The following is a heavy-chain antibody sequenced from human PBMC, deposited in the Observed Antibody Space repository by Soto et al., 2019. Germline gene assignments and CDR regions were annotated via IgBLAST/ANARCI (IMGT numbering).Heavy chain of an antibody. CDR3: AKDIGYCSSTRCVYGMDV. D-gene: IGHD2-2*03. V-gene: IGHV3-9*01. Sequence: EVQLVESGGGLVQPGRSLRLSCAASGFTFDAYVVHRVRQVPGKGLEWVSGIDWNSGAIGYADSVKGRFIISRDNGNNSLFLQMNSRRAEDASLYYCAKDIGYCSSTRCVYGMDVWGQGSTVTVSS. CDR2: IDWNSGAI. CDR1: GFTFDAYV. J-gene: IGHJ6*02.